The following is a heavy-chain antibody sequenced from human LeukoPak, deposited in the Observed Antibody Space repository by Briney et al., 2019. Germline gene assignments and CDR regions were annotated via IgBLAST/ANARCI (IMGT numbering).Heavy chain of an antibody. D-gene: IGHD3-10*01. CDR3: ARNIITMVRGVMEYYFDY. Sequence: GGSLRLSCAASGFTVSSNYMSWVRQAPGKGLEWVSVIYSGGSTYYADSVKGRFTISRDNSKNTLYLQMNSLRAEDTAVYYCARNIITMVRGVMEYYFDYWGQGTLVTVSS. V-gene: IGHV3-53*01. CDR2: IYSGGST. CDR1: GFTVSSNY. J-gene: IGHJ4*02.